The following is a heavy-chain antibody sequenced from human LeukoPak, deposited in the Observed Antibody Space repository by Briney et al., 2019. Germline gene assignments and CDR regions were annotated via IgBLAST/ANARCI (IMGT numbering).Heavy chain of an antibody. J-gene: IGHJ4*02. CDR1: GGSISRSDYY. CDR2: IYYSGSI. D-gene: IGHD5-12*01. Sequence: SETLSLTCTVSGGSISRSDYYWGWIRQPPGKGLEWIGSIYYSGSIYYNPSLKSRVTISVDTSKNQFSLKLSSVTAADTAVYYCARDRHKLVDIVAGILDYWGQGTLVTVSS. V-gene: IGHV4-39*07. CDR3: ARDRHKLVDIVAGILDY.